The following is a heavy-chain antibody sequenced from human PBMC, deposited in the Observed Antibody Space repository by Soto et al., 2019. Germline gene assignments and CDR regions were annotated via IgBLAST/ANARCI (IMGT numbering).Heavy chain of an antibody. CDR2: IYYSGST. CDR3: ARRYGHYFDY. V-gene: IGHV4-59*08. Sequence: PSETLSLTCTVSGGSISSYCWSWIRQPPGKGLEWIGYIYYSGSTNYNPSLKSRVTISVDTSKNQFSLKLSSVTAADTAVYYCARRYGHYFDYWGQGTLVTVS. J-gene: IGHJ4*02. CDR1: GGSISSYC. D-gene: IGHD4-17*01.